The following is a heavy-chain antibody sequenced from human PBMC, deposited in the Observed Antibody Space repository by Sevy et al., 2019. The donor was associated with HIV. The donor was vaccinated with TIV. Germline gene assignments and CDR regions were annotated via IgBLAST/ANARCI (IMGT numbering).Heavy chain of an antibody. V-gene: IGHV3-33*01. CDR2: IWYDGTNK. CDR3: ARDKLPPVMVTMVRGALSYFFDY. CDR1: GFTFSSYG. J-gene: IGHJ4*02. D-gene: IGHD3-10*01. Sequence: GGSLRLSCAASGFTFSSYGMHWVRQAPDKGLEWVAVIWYDGTNKDYAYSVKGRFTISRDNSKNTLYLQMSSLRAEDTAVYYCARDKLPPVMVTMVRGALSYFFDYWGQGTLVTVSS.